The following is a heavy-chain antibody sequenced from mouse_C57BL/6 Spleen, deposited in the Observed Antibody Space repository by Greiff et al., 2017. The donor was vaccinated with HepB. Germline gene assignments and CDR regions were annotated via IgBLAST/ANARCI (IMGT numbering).Heavy chain of an antibody. D-gene: IGHD1-1*01. V-gene: IGHV1-81*01. J-gene: IGHJ2*01. CDR1: GYTFTSYG. Sequence: VMLVESGAELARPGASVKLSCKASGYTFTSYGISWVKQRTGQGLEWIGEIYPRSGNTYYNEKFKGKATLTADKSSSTAYMELRSLTSEDSAVYFCARTVVATGYFDYWGQGTTLTVSS. CDR2: IYPRSGNT. CDR3: ARTVVATGYFDY.